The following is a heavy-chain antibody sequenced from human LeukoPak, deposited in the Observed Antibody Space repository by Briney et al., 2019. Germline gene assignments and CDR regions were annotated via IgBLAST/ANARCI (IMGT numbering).Heavy chain of an antibody. D-gene: IGHD3-3*01. CDR1: GDSVSSNSAA. CDR3: ARAPHAFWSGYYQTVGTNWFDP. V-gene: IGHV6-1*01. Sequence: SQTLSLTCAISGDSVSSNSAAWNWIRQSPSRGLEWLGRTYYRSKWYNDYAVSVKSRITINPDTSKNQFSLQLNSVTPEDTAVYYCARAPHAFWSGYYQTVGTNWFDPWGQGTLVTVSS. CDR2: TYYRSKWYN. J-gene: IGHJ5*02.